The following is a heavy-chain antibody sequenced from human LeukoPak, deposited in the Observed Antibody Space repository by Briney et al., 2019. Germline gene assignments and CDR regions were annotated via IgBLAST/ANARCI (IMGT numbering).Heavy chain of an antibody. CDR1: GFTFSSYA. D-gene: IGHD1-26*01. V-gene: IGHV3-23*01. J-gene: IGHJ6*02. Sequence: PGGSLRLSCAASGFTFSSYAMSWVRQAPGKGLEWVSAISGSGISTYYADSVKGRFTISRDNAKNSLYLQMNSLRAEDTAVYYCARGSIVPVWGQGTTVTVSS. CDR3: ARGSIVPV. CDR2: ISGSGIST.